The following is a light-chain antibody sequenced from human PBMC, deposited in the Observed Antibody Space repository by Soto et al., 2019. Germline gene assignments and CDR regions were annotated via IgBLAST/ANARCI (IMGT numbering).Light chain of an antibody. Sequence: VLTQSPGTLSLSLGDRATLSCRASQTVDHAYVAWYQQRPVQAPSHLVYVASTRATDVPERFSGSGSGTDFTLTISRLVPEDSAVYYCQQYGNSPWTFGKGTKVEIK. CDR3: QQYGNSPWT. CDR1: QTVDHAY. CDR2: VAS. J-gene: IGKJ1*01. V-gene: IGKV3-20*01.